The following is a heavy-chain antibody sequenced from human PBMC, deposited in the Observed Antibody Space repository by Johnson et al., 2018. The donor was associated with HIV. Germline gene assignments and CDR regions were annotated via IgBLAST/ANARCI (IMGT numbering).Heavy chain of an antibody. D-gene: IGHD3-10*01. CDR1: GFTVSSNY. CDR3: AREYDAFDI. CDR2: VSSGGTT. J-gene: IGHJ3*02. Sequence: EVQLVESGGGLVQPGGSLRLSCAASGFTVSSNYMSWVRQAPGKGLESVSVVSSGGTTHYADSVKGRFTISRDNAKNSLYLQMNSLRAEDTAVYYCAREYDAFDIWGQGTMVTVSS. V-gene: IGHV3-66*02.